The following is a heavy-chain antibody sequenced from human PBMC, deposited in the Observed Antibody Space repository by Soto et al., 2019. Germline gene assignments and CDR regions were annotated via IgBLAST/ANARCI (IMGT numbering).Heavy chain of an antibody. CDR3: AKGSRMWTPDY. J-gene: IGHJ4*02. D-gene: IGHD2-21*01. Sequence: GASVKVSCKASGYTFTDYAIHWVRQAPGQRLELMGWIAPGNGNTKYSQNFQGRVTITRDTSATTAYMELSSLKSEDTAVYYCAKGSRMWTPDYWGQGTLVTVSS. V-gene: IGHV1-3*01. CDR2: IAPGNGNT. CDR1: GYTFTDYA.